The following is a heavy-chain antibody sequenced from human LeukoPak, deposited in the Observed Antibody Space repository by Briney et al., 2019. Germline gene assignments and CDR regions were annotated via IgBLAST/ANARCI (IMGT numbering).Heavy chain of an antibody. CDR3: ARSVRGNLDY. CDR1: GYTFTSYG. V-gene: IGHV1-18*01. D-gene: IGHD3-10*01. J-gene: IGHJ4*02. Sequence: ASVKVSCKASGYTFTSYGISWVPQAPRQGLEWMGWISDYNGHTNYAQKLQGRVTMTTDTSTSTDYMELRSLRSDDTAVYYCARSVRGNLDYWGQGPLVTVSS. CDR2: ISDYNGHT.